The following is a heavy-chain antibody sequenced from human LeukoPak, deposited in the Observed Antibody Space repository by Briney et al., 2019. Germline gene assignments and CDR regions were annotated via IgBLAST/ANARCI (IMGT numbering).Heavy chain of an antibody. V-gene: IGHV4-31*03. D-gene: IGHD3-22*01. CDR1: GGSISSGGYY. Sequence: PSETLSLTCTVSGGSISSGGYYWSWIRQHPGEGLEWIGYIYYSGSTYYNPSLKSRVTISVDTSKNQFSLKLSSVTAADTAVYYCARRNYYYDSSGFAFDIWGQGTMVTVSS. CDR2: IYYSGST. J-gene: IGHJ3*02. CDR3: ARRNYYYDSSGFAFDI.